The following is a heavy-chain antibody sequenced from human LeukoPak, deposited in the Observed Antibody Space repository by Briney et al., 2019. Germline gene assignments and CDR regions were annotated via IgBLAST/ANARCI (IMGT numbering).Heavy chain of an antibody. J-gene: IGHJ4*02. CDR1: GIIVSSNY. CDR2: LYSGGNP. V-gene: IGHV3-53*01. Sequence: GGSLRLSCAASGIIVSSNYMSWVRQAPGKGLEWVSILYSGGNPDYADSVKGRFSISRDNSKNAVYLQMNSLRVDDTAVYYCARGGGNGWSFDYWGQGTPVTVSS. CDR3: ARGGGNGWSFDY. D-gene: IGHD6-19*01.